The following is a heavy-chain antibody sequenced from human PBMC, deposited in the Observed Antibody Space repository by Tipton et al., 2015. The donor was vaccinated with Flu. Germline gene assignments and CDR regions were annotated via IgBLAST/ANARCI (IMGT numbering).Heavy chain of an antibody. CDR2: INHNSGVA. Sequence: QLVQSGAEVKKPGASVKVSCEASGYTFSGYYLHWVRQAPGQGLEWMGRINHNSGVANYAQKFQGRVTVTRDTSVTTAYMEMSSLRSDDTAVYYCARVGRGDFPYYDYGMDVWGQGTTVTVSS. V-gene: IGHV1-2*06. J-gene: IGHJ6*02. CDR3: ARVGRGDFPYYDYGMDV. D-gene: IGHD2-21*02. CDR1: GYTFSGYY.